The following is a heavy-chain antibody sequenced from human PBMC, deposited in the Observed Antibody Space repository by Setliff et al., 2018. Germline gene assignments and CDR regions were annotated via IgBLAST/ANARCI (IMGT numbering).Heavy chain of an antibody. J-gene: IGHJ6*03. V-gene: IGHV4-4*07. CDR1: GGSISSYY. CDR3: AREQWLDPPGYYYMDV. Sequence: SETLSLTCTVSGGSISSYYWSWIRQPAGKGLEWIGHIYIGGSANYNPPLQSRLTMSIDTSKNQFSLKLNSVTAADMAVYYCAREQWLDPPGYYYMDVWAKGTTVTVSS. D-gene: IGHD6-19*01. CDR2: IYIGGSA.